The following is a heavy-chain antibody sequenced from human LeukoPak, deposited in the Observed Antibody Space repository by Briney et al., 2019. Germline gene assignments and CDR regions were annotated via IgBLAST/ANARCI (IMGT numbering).Heavy chain of an antibody. CDR3: ARASYSSSWYLNY. CDR2: ISSSSSYI. D-gene: IGHD6-13*01. V-gene: IGHV3-21*01. J-gene: IGHJ4*02. Sequence: PGRSLRLSCAASGFTFSSYSMNWVRQAPGKGLEWVSSISSSSSYIYYADSVKGRFTISRDNAKNSLNLQMNSLRAEDTAVYYCARASYSSSWYLNYWGQGTLVTVSS. CDR1: GFTFSSYS.